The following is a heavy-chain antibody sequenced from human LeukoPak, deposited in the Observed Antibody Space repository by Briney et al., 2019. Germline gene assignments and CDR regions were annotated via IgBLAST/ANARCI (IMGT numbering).Heavy chain of an antibody. CDR1: GFTFSSYA. CDR3: PKVGGRGSI. CDR2: INGNAGST. Sequence: GGSLRLSCAASGFTFSSYAMSWVRQAPGKGLEWVSSINGNAGSTYYADSVKGRFTISRDNSKNTLYLQMNSLRAEDTAVYYCPKVGGRGSIWGQGTMVTVSS. J-gene: IGHJ3*02. D-gene: IGHD1-26*01. V-gene: IGHV3-23*01.